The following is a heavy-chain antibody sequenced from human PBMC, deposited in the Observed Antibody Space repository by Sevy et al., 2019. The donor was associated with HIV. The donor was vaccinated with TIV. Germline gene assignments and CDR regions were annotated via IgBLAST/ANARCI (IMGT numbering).Heavy chain of an antibody. Sequence: GGSLRLSCAASGFIFSNSWMGWVRQAPGRGLECVAAIKPDGSDKYYVDSVKGRFIVSRANAKNSLFLQMNSLRDEDTTVFFWVGGGGGYWGQGALVTVSS. CDR3: VGGGGGY. J-gene: IGHJ4*02. V-gene: IGHV3-7*04. D-gene: IGHD3-16*01. CDR1: GFIFSNSW. CDR2: IKPDGSDK.